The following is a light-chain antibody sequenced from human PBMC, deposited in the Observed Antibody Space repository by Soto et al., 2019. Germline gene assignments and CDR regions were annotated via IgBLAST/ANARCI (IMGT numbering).Light chain of an antibody. CDR1: RGHSSYA. Sequence: QLVLTQSPSASASLGASVKLTCTLSRGHSSYAIAWHQQQPEKGPRYLMKLNSDGSHSKGDGIPDRFSGSSSGAERYLTISSLQSEDEADYYCQTWGTGMYVVFGGGTKLTVL. CDR2: LNSDGSH. V-gene: IGLV4-69*01. CDR3: QTWGTGMYVV. J-gene: IGLJ2*01.